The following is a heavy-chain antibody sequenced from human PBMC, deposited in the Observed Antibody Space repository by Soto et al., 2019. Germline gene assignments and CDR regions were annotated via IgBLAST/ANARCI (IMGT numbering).Heavy chain of an antibody. V-gene: IGHV1-18*01. J-gene: IGHJ6*03. D-gene: IGHD3-16*01. CDR2: ISTYNGNT. CDR1: GYTFTSYG. Sequence: QVQLVQSGAEVKKPGASVKVSCKASGYTFTSYGISWVRQAPGQGLEWMGRISTYNGNTNYAQKLQGRVTMTPDTSTSTAYMELRSLRSDDTAVYYCARMAITFGGVRGDFYSYMDVWGKGTTVTVSS. CDR3: ARMAITFGGVRGDFYSYMDV.